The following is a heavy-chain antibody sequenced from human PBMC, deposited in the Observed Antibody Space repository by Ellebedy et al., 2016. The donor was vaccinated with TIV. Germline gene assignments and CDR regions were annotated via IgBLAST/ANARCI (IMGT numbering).Heavy chain of an antibody. V-gene: IGHV1-69*13. J-gene: IGHJ4*02. Sequence: SVKVSCKASGGPFNSHAISWVRQAPGQGLEWMGGITGMFRTVNYAQKFQGRVTITADEFMTTAYMKLSSLRSEDTAVYYCARGGAYYHRYFDDWGQGTLVTVSS. CDR3: ARGGAYYHRYFDD. D-gene: IGHD3-10*01. CDR2: ITGMFRTV. CDR1: GGPFNSHA.